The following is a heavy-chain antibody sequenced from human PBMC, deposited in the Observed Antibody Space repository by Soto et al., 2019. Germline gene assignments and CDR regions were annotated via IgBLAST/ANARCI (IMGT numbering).Heavy chain of an antibody. CDR3: TTGPYGSGTLRAFDI. D-gene: IGHD3-10*01. V-gene: IGHV3-49*03. CDR1: GFTFGDYA. J-gene: IGHJ3*02. Sequence: GGSLRLSCTASGFTFGDYAMSWFRQAPGKGLEWVGFIRSKAYGGTTEYAASVKGRFTISRDDSKSIAYLQMNSLKTEDTAVYYCTTGPYGSGTLRAFDIWGQGTMVTVSS. CDR2: IRSKAYGGTT.